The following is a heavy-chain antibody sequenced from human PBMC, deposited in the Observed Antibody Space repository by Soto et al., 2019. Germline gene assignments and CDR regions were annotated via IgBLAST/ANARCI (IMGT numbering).Heavy chain of an antibody. CDR1: GGSISSSNYY. V-gene: IGHV4-39*01. Sequence: SETLSLTCSVSGGSISSSNYYWAWIRQPPGKVLEWIGNIYYTEGTYYNPSLKSRVTISVDTSKNQVSLKLFSVTAADTAVYYCVSAAKWELLFDYWGQGALVTVSS. CDR3: VSAAKWELLFDY. CDR2: IYYTEGT. J-gene: IGHJ4*02. D-gene: IGHD1-26*01.